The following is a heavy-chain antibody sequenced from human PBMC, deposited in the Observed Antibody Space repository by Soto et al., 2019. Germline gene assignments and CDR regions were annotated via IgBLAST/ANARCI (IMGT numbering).Heavy chain of an antibody. V-gene: IGHV3-33*01. CDR1: GFTFSSYG. CDR3: ARDQGGYVWGSYRPDAFDI. CDR2: IWYDGSNK. Sequence: GGSLRLSCAASGFTFSSYGMHWVRQAPGKGLEWVAVIWYDGSNKYYADPVKGRFTISRDNSKNTLYLQMNSLRAEDTAVYYCARDQGGYVWGSYRPDAFDIWGQGTMVTVSS. J-gene: IGHJ3*02. D-gene: IGHD3-16*02.